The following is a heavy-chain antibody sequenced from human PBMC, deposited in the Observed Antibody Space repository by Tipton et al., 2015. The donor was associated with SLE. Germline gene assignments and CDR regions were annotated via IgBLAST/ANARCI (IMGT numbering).Heavy chain of an antibody. V-gene: IGHV4-34*01. CDR1: DGSFTLNY. CDR2: IEHRGRT. Sequence: GLVKPSETLSLTCAVYDGSFTLNYWSWIRQPPGKGLEWIGEIEHRGRTNYNPSLRSRVTLSVDTSKNQFSLKLNSLTAADTAIYYCARREVLDSWGQGTLVTVSS. J-gene: IGHJ4*02. CDR3: ARREVLDS.